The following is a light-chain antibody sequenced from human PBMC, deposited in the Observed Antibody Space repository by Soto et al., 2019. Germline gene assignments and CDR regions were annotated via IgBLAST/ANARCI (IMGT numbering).Light chain of an antibody. V-gene: IGKV3-20*01. CDR1: QTVNNIF. Sequence: IVLTPSPGTLSLSPGERATLSCRASQTVNNIFLAWFQQKPGQSPRLLIYNIFTRATGVPDRISGSGSGTDFTLTISRLEPEDSAVYYCQLYGDSPTFGGGTKVDIK. CDR2: NIF. J-gene: IGKJ4*01. CDR3: QLYGDSPT.